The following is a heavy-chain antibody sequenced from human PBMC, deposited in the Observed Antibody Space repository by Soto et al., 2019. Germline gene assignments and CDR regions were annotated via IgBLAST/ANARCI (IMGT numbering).Heavy chain of an antibody. D-gene: IGHD6-13*01. CDR1: GFTFSSYA. CDR3: ARVGDSSSWSLHYYYYYGMDV. Sequence: LRLSCAASGFTFSSYAMHWVRQAPGKGLEWVAVISYDGSNKYYADSVKGRFTISRDNSKNTLYLQMNSLRAEDTAVYYCARVGDSSSWSLHYYYYYGMDVWGQGTTVTVSS. J-gene: IGHJ6*02. CDR2: ISYDGSNK. V-gene: IGHV3-30-3*01.